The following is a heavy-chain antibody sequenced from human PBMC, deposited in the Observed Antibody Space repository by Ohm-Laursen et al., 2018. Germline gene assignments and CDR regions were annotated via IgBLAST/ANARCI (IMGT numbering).Heavy chain of an antibody. Sequence: SLRLSCAASGFSFSSYWMNWVRQAPGKGLEWVANIKQDGSEKYYVDSVKGRFTISRDNAKNSLYLQMNSLRAEDTAVYYCARDSLSSGYYYYYYGMDVWGQGTTVTVSS. CDR2: IKQDGSEK. CDR1: GFSFSSYW. J-gene: IGHJ6*02. D-gene: IGHD6-6*01. CDR3: ARDSLSSGYYYYYYGMDV. V-gene: IGHV3-7*01.